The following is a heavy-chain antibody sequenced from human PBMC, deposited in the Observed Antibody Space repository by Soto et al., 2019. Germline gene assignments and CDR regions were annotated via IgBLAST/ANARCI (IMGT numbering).Heavy chain of an antibody. V-gene: IGHV4-39*02. CDR1: GDSFNSDSYY. CDR3: GRLPVSFSSSVDQ. CDR2: SNYSRTT. D-gene: IGHD6-25*01. J-gene: IGHJ4*02. Sequence: SETLSLTCTVSGDSFNSDSYYWGWNRQPPGTTLQWILSSNYSRTTYYNPSLKSRVTISTDTSKNHFSLRPASVTAADTSFSVGGRLPVSFSSSVDQWGQGTLVTVSS.